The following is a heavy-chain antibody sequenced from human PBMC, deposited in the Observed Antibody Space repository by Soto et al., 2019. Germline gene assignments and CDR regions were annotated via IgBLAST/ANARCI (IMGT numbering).Heavy chain of an antibody. CDR2: IYYSGST. J-gene: IGHJ6*02. V-gene: IGHV4-59*01. CDR1: GGSIISYY. CDR3: ASGVADHYYYYGMDV. Sequence: SETLSLTCTVSGGSIISYYWSWIRQPPWKGLEWIGYIYYSGSTNYNPSLKSRVTISVDTSKNQFSLKLSSVTAADTAVYYCASGVADHYYYYGMDVWGQGTTVTVSS. D-gene: IGHD6-19*01.